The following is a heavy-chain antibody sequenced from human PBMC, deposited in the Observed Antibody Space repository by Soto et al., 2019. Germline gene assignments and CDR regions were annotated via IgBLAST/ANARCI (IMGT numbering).Heavy chain of an antibody. CDR3: VKVSTFYDILTGYYPTNFFDP. CDR1: GFTFSEYS. J-gene: IGHJ5*02. Sequence: PGGSLRLSCSASGFTFSEYSMHWVRQAPGKGLQYVSTISSDGDITYYADSVKGRFTISRDNSKNTLYLQMNSLRPEDTAVYYCVKVSTFYDILTGYYPTNFFDPWGQGPWSPSPQ. CDR2: ISSDGDIT. V-gene: IGHV3-64D*06. D-gene: IGHD3-9*01.